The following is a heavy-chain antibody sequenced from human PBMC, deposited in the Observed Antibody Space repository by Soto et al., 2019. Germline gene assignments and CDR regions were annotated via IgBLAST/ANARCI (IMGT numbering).Heavy chain of an antibody. D-gene: IGHD4-17*01. CDR3: ARGDYGGNYDY. V-gene: IGHV4-61*01. CDR1: GGSVSSGSYH. J-gene: IGHJ4*02. CDR2: IYYSGST. Sequence: RASETLSLTCTVSGGSVSSGSYHWSWIRQPPGKGLEWIGYIYYSGSTNYNPSLKSRVSISVDTSKNQFSLKLSSVTAADTAVYYCARGDYGGNYDYWGQGTLVTVSS.